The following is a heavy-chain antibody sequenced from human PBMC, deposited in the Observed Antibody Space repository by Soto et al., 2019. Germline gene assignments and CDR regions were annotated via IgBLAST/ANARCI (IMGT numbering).Heavy chain of an antibody. CDR3: ANLGYYNDSTCPLRQ. V-gene: IGHV3-23*01. Sequence: EVQLLESGGGLVQAGESLRLSCAPSGFTFRNFAMSWVRQAPGKGLEWLSTVDSSGCTTYSVDSVTGRFDIASDKPKNALYVQINSPRVDDTAVYYCANLGYYNDSTCPLRQCGPGTPVAVGS. J-gene: IGHJ1*01. D-gene: IGHD3-22*01. CDR2: VDSSGCTT. CDR1: GFTFRNFA.